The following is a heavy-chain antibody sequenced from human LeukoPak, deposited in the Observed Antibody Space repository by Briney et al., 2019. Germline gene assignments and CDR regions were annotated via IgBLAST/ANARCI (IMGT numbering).Heavy chain of an antibody. CDR2: ISSDGDST. D-gene: IGHD4-17*01. Sequence: GGSLRLSCAASGFTFSTYAMHWVRQAPGKGLEYVSAISSDGDSTYYAYSVKGRFTISRDNSKNTLYLQMGSLRAEDMAVYYCARSEQQDFGDYEFDYWGQGTLVTVSS. V-gene: IGHV3-64*01. CDR3: ARSEQQDFGDYEFDY. CDR1: GFTFSTYA. J-gene: IGHJ4*02.